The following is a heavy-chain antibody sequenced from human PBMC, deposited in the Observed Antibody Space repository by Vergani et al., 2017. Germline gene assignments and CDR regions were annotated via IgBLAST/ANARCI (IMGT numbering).Heavy chain of an antibody. V-gene: IGHV4-39*07. Sequence: QLQLQESGPGLVKPSETLSLTCTVSGGSISSSSYYCGWIRQPPGKGLEWIGSIYYSGSTYYNPSLKSRVTISVDTSKNQFSLKLSPVTAADTAVYYCAREGVVGATIGYWGQGTLVTVSS. CDR2: IYYSGST. CDR1: GGSISSSSYY. J-gene: IGHJ4*02. D-gene: IGHD1-26*01. CDR3: AREGVVGATIGY.